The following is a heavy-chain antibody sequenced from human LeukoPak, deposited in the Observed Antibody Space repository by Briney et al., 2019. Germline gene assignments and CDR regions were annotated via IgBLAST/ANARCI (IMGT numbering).Heavy chain of an antibody. D-gene: IGHD2-2*01. CDR3: ARAVPAAPEYFQY. CDR1: GGSISSSNFY. CDR2: IYYSGST. Sequence: SETLSLTCTVSGGSISSSNFYWGWIRQPPGKGLEWIGNIYYSGSTYYNPSLKSRVTISVDTSKNQFSLKLSSVTAADTAVYYCARAVPAAPEYFQYWGQGTLVTVSS. V-gene: IGHV4-39*01. J-gene: IGHJ1*01.